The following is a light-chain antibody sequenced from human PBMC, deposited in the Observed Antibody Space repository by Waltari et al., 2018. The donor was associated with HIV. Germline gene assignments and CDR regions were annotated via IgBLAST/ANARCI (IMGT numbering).Light chain of an antibody. CDR2: EVN. CDR1: SSDVGGYEY. CDR3: ASYGDTNRVL. J-gene: IGLJ6*01. Sequence: QSALTQPPSASGSLGQSVTISCTGTSSDVGGYEYVSWYQHNPDKAPKLIIYEVNKRPSGVPDRFSGSKSDNTASLTVAGLQDDDEAHYYCASYGDTNRVLFGGGTRVTVL. V-gene: IGLV2-8*01.